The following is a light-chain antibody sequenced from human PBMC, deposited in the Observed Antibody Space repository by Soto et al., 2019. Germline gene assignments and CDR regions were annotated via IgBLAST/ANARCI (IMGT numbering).Light chain of an antibody. Sequence: QLVLTQPPSVPGAPGQRVTISCTGSSSNIGAGYDVHWYQQLPGAAPKLLIYGSTNRPSGVPDRFSGSKSGTSASLAITGLQAEDEADYYCQSYDSSLYVVFGGGTKLTVL. V-gene: IGLV1-40*01. CDR1: SSNIGAGYD. CDR2: GST. CDR3: QSYDSSLYVV. J-gene: IGLJ2*01.